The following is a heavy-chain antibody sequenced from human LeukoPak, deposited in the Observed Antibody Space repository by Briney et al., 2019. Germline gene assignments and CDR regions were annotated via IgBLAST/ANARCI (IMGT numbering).Heavy chain of an antibody. CDR1: GYTFTTHH. Sequence: ASVKVSCKASGYTFTTHHINWVRQASGQGLEWLGWMNPNSGSTGFAQKFQGRVTLTRNTSTTTAFMELSSLRSDDTAVYFCARVSELNVFGVAEMYFDHWGQGTLVTVSS. CDR2: MNPNSGST. D-gene: IGHD3-3*01. J-gene: IGHJ4*02. CDR3: ARVSELNVFGVAEMYFDH. V-gene: IGHV1-8*01.